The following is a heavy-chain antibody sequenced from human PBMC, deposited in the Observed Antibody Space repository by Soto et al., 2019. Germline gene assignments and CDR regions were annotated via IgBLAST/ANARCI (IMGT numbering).Heavy chain of an antibody. CDR3: ARDPSFLVAATVDDY. CDR1: GYTFTSYG. CDR2: ISAYNGNT. D-gene: IGHD2-15*01. J-gene: IGHJ4*02. V-gene: IGHV1-18*01. Sequence: ASVKVSCKASGYTFTSYGISWVRQAPGQGLEWMGWISAYNGNTNYAQKLQGRVTMTTDTSTSTAYMELRSLRSDDTAVYYCARDPSFLVAATVDDYWGQGTLVTVSS.